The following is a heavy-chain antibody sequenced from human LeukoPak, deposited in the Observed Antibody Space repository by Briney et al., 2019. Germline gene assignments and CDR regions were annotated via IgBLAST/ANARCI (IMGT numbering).Heavy chain of an antibody. J-gene: IGHJ4*02. Sequence: GRSLRLSCAASGFTFSSYAMHWVRQAPGKGLEWVAVISYDGSNKYYADSVKGRFTISRDNSKNTLYLQMNSLRAEDTAVYYCAVDYYGSGSYDYWGQGTLVTVSS. V-gene: IGHV3-30*04. CDR3: AVDYYGSGSYDY. CDR2: ISYDGSNK. CDR1: GFTFSSYA. D-gene: IGHD3-10*01.